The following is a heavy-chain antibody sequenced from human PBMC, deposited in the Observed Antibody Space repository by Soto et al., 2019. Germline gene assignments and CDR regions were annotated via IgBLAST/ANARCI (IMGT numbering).Heavy chain of an antibody. CDR1: GGSINSYY. J-gene: IGHJ6*02. V-gene: IGHV4-59*08. CDR2: VHHSWGS. D-gene: IGHD3-10*01. CDR3: ARQGFGPLHGLVDV. Sequence: QVQLPESGPGLVKSSETRSLSCTVSGGSINSYYWSWIRQSPGKRMEWIGYVHHSWGSSYNPSLQSRVAISLDTSKSQFSLKVTSVTATDTAVYYCARQGFGPLHGLVDVWGQGTTVTVSS.